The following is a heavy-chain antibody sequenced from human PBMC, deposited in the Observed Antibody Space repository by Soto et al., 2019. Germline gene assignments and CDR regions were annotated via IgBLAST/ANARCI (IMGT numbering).Heavy chain of an antibody. CDR3: ARLDIVGPTSVP. D-gene: IGHD1-26*01. Sequence: QVQLLQSGAEVKRPGASVNISCKAFGYTFTTYYMHWVRQGPGQGLEWMGIINPTSGSTTYAQGCQGRIPMTRNTSTRTVYMELNSLRSDDTAVYYCARLDIVGPTSVPWGQGTLVTVSS. CDR2: INPTSGST. V-gene: IGHV1-46*01. J-gene: IGHJ5*02. CDR1: GYTFTTYY.